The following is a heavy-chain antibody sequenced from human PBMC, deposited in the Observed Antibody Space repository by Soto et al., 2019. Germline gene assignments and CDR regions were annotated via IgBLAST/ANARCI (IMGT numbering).Heavy chain of an antibody. CDR3: ARAIWETYGMDV. CDR1: GFTFSSYA. D-gene: IGHD3-9*01. J-gene: IGHJ6*02. V-gene: IGHV3-64*01. CDR2: ISSNGGST. Sequence: EVQLVESGGGLVQPGGSLRLSCAASGFTFSSYAMHWVRQAPGKGLEYVSAISSNGGSTYYANSVKGRFTISRDNSKNTLYLQMGSLRAEDMAVYYCARAIWETYGMDVWGQVTTVTVSS.